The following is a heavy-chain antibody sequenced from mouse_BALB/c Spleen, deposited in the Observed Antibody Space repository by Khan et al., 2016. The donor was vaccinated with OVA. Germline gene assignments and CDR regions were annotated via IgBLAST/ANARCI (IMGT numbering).Heavy chain of an antibody. CDR2: IWGDGNT. CDR1: GFSLTNYG. J-gene: IGHJ3*01. Sequence: QVQLKESGPGLVAPSQSLFITCTVSGFSLTNYGVSWVRQPPGKGLEWLGVIWGDGNTNYHSAHITSPSISKDNSKSQVYLKLNSLQTDDTATYYCVKKGYYGYGNAWFAYWGQGTLVTVSA. V-gene: IGHV2-3*01. D-gene: IGHD1-2*01. CDR3: VKKGYYGYGNAWFAY.